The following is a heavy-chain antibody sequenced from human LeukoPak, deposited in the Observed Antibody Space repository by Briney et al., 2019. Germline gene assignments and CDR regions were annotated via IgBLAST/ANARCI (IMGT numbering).Heavy chain of an antibody. Sequence: ASVKVSCKASGYTFTSYGISWVRQAPGQGLEWMGWISAYNGNTNYAQKLQGRVTMTTDTSTSTAYMELRSLRSDDTAVYYCARDIDDYCSSTSCYSADYWGQGTLVTVSS. CDR3: ARDIDDYCSSTSCYSADY. J-gene: IGHJ4*02. V-gene: IGHV1-18*01. CDR1: GYTFTSYG. CDR2: ISAYNGNT. D-gene: IGHD2-2*01.